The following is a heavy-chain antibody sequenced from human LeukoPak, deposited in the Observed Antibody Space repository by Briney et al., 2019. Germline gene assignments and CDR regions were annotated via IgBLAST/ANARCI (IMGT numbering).Heavy chain of an antibody. CDR2: ITSSGAYI. Sequence: GGSLRLSCAASGFTFSSYNMNWVRQAPGKALEWVSSITSSGAYIFYADSVKGRFTISRDNAKDSLYLQMNSLGPEDTAVYYCARDPYSGNYGNYYYYYMDVWGKGTTVTISS. V-gene: IGHV3-21*01. D-gene: IGHD1-26*01. CDR3: ARDPYSGNYGNYYYYYMDV. J-gene: IGHJ6*03. CDR1: GFTFSSYN.